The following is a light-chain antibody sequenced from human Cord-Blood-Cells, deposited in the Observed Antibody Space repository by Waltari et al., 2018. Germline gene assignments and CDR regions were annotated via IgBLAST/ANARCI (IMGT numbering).Light chain of an antibody. CDR2: DAS. J-gene: IGKJ4*01. CDR1: QSVSSY. Sequence: EIVLTPSPATLSFSPGERATLSCRASQSVSSYLAWYHQKPGQAPRLLIYDASNRATGIPARFSGSGSGTDFTLTISSLEPEDFAVYYCQQRSNWPLTFGGGTKVEIK. V-gene: IGKV3-11*01. CDR3: QQRSNWPLT.